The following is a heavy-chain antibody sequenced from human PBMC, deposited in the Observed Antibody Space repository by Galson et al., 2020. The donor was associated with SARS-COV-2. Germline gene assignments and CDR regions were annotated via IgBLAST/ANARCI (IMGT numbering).Heavy chain of an antibody. J-gene: IGHJ3*02. CDR1: GFSFSSHW. V-gene: IGHV3-7*03. CDR2: IEPDGSGS. CDR3: ARDPHFGALDI. D-gene: IGHD3-10*01. Sequence: GSLRLSCAASGFSFSSHWMTWVRQAPGKGLEWVGNIEPDGSGSYYVDSVKGRFTFSRDNAKNSLYLQMNSLRVEDTAVYYCARDPHFGALDIWGQGTMVTVSS.